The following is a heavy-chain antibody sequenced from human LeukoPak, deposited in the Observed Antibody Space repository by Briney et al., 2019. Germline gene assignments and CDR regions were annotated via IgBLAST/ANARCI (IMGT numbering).Heavy chain of an antibody. Sequence: SETLSLTCTVSGGSISSSTYCWGWIRQPPGKGLEWIGSIYYGGSTSYNPSLKSRVTMSVDTSKNQFSLKLSSVTATDTAVYYCARHSTDRYYDVLTPLGYWGQGTLVTVSS. CDR1: GGSISSSTYC. V-gene: IGHV4-39*01. J-gene: IGHJ4*02. D-gene: IGHD3-9*01. CDR2: IYYGGST. CDR3: ARHSTDRYYDVLTPLGY.